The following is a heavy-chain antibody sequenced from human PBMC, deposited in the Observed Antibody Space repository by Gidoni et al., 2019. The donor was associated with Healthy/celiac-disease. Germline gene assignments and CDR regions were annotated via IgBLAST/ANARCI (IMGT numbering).Heavy chain of an antibody. CDR2: IYYSGST. CDR3: ARENSCKWLFCMEGKRGIFDY. D-gene: IGHD3-22*01. V-gene: IGHV4-39*07. J-gene: IGHJ4*02. Sequence: QLQLQESVPGLVKPSETLSLTCTVSGGSISSISYYWGWIRQPPGKGLEWVGSIYYSGSTYYNPSLKSRVTISVDTSKNQFSLKLSSVTAADTAVYYCARENSCKWLFCMEGKRGIFDYWGQGTLVTVSS. CDR1: GGSISSISYY.